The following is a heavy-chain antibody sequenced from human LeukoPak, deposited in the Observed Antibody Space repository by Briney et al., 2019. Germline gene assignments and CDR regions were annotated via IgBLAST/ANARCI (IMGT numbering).Heavy chain of an antibody. CDR1: GGSFSGYY. J-gene: IGHJ6*02. Sequence: SETLSLTCAVYGGSFSGYYWSWIRQPPGKGLEWIGEINHSGSTNYNPSLKSRVTISVDTSKNQFSLKLSSVTAADTAVYYCARVEGGSSSLPSPYLYGMDVWGQGTTVTVSS. CDR2: INHSGST. D-gene: IGHD6-13*01. CDR3: ARVEGGSSSLPSPYLYGMDV. V-gene: IGHV4-34*01.